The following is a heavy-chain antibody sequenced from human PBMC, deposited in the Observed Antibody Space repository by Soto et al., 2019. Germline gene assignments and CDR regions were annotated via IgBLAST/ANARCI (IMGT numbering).Heavy chain of an antibody. V-gene: IGHV4-30-4*01. J-gene: IGHJ4*02. D-gene: IGHD3-10*01. CDR1: GGSISSGHYY. CDR3: AAECGFGEFY. Sequence: QVQLQESGPGLVKPSQTLSLTCTVSGGSISSGHYYWSWIRQPPGKGLEWIGYTYNSGSTFYNPPLKSRVTISEDTSKNPFSLKLSSVTAADTAVYYCAAECGFGEFYWGQGTLVTVSS. CDR2: TYNSGST.